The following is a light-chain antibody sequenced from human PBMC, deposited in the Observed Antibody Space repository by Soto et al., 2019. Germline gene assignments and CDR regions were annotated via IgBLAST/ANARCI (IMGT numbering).Light chain of an antibody. Sequence: QSVLTQPASVSGSPGQSITISCTGTSSDGGGYNYVSWYQQHPGKAPKLMIYEVSNRPSGVSNRFFGSKSGNTASLTISGLQAEDEADYYCSSYTSSSTYVFGTGTKLTVL. CDR2: EVS. CDR1: SSDGGGYNY. V-gene: IGLV2-14*01. J-gene: IGLJ1*01. CDR3: SSYTSSSTYV.